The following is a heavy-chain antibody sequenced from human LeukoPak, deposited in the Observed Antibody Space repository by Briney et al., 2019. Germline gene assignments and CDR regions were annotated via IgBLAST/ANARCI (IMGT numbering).Heavy chain of an antibody. CDR3: ATDSGYDLYYYYMDV. J-gene: IGHJ6*03. D-gene: IGHD5-12*01. V-gene: IGHV3-43D*04. CDR2: ISWDGGST. CDR1: GFTFDDYA. Sequence: GGSLRLSCAASGFTFDDYAMHWVRQAPGKGLEWVSLISWDGGSTYYADSVKGRFTISRDNSKNSLYLQMNSLRAEDTALYYCATDSGYDLYYYYMDVWGKGTTVTVSS.